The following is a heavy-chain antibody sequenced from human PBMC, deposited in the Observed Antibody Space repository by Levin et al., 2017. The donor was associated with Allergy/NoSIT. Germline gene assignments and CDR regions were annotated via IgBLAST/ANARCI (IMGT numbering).Heavy chain of an antibody. D-gene: IGHD2-2*02. V-gene: IGHV3-30-3*01. CDR1: GFTFSSYA. CDR3: ARDSDGYCSSTSCYTGMVYAIGSFDY. CDR2: ISYDGSNK. J-gene: IGHJ4*02. Sequence: GGSLRLSCAASGFTFSSYAMHWVRQAPGKGLEWVAVISYDGSNKYYADSVKGRFTISRDNSKNTLYVQMNSLRAEDTAVYYCARDSDGYCSSTSCYTGMVYAIGSFDYWGQGTLVTVSS.